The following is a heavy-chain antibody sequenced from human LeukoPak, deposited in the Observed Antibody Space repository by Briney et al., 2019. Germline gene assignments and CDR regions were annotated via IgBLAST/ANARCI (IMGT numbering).Heavy chain of an antibody. CDR2: INPNSGGT. J-gene: IGHJ5*02. CDR1: GYTFTGYY. CDR3: ARGRYCSGGSCYDWLDP. Sequence: ASVKVSCKASGYTFTGYYMHWVRQAPGQGLEWMGWINPNSGGTNYAQKFQGRVTMTRNTSISTAYMELSSLRSEDTAVYYCARGRYCSGGSCYDWLDPWGQGTLVTVSS. D-gene: IGHD2-15*01. V-gene: IGHV1-2*02.